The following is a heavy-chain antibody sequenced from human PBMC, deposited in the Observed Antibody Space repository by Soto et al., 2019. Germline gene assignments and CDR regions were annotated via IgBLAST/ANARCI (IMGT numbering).Heavy chain of an antibody. D-gene: IGHD2-21*02. CDR2: MNPNSGNT. CDR1: GYTFTSYD. CDR3: ARSIVVVTALDY. Sequence: GASVKVSCKASGYTFTSYDINWVRQATGQGLEYLGWMNPNSGNTGYVQKFQGRVTITRDTSASTAYMELSSLRSEDTAVYYCARSIVVVTALDYWGQGTLVTVSS. V-gene: IGHV1-8*01. J-gene: IGHJ4*02.